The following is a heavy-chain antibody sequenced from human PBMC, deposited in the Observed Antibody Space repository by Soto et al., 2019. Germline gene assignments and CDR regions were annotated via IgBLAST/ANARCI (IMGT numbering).Heavy chain of an antibody. Sequence: ASVKVSCKASGGTFSSYAISWVRQAPGQGLEXMGXXIXXFXTXXXAXXLQGRVTITADESTSTAYMELSSLRSEETAVYYCANDNYYDSSGFDYWGQGTLVTVSS. D-gene: IGHD3-22*01. V-gene: IGHV1-69*13. CDR1: GGTFSSYA. CDR2: XIXXFXTX. J-gene: IGHJ4*02. CDR3: ANDNYYDSSGFDY.